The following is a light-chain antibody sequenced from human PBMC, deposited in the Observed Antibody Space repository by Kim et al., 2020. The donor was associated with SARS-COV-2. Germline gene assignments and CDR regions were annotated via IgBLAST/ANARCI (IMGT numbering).Light chain of an antibody. CDR3: SAWDDSLSGYVV. Sequence: GVTISCSGSSSNIGSNYVYWYQQLPGTAPKLLIYRNNQRPSGVPDRFSGSKSGTSASLAISGLRSEDEADYYCSAWDDSLSGYVVFGGGTQLTVL. V-gene: IGLV1-47*01. CDR1: SSNIGSNY. J-gene: IGLJ2*01. CDR2: RNN.